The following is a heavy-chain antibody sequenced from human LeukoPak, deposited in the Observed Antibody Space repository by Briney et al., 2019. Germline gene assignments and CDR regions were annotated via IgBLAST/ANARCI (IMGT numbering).Heavy chain of an antibody. CDR2: INHSGGT. V-gene: IGHV4-34*01. CDR1: GGSFSGYY. J-gene: IGHJ3*02. Sequence: SETLSLTCAVYGGSFSGYYWSWIRQPPGKGLEWIGEINHSGGTNYNPSLKSRVTISVDTSKNQFSLKLSSVTAADTAVYYCARFVYYYDSSGNAFDIWGQGTMVTVSS. D-gene: IGHD3-22*01. CDR3: ARFVYYYDSSGNAFDI.